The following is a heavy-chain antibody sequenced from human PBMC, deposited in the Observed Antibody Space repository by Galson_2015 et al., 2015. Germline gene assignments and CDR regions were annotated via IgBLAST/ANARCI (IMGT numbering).Heavy chain of an antibody. CDR3: ALKGSENCYSPFDF. Sequence: LSLPFDVSGVSFSSSSWRSWVRQPPGKGLEWIGEIYHGESTNYNPSLKSRVTLSLDKSNNQFSLKLSSVTAADTAVYYCALKGSENCYSPFDFWCQGTMVTVSS. J-gene: IGHJ4*02. V-gene: IGHV4-4*02. CDR2: IYHGEST. D-gene: IGHD3-10*01. CDR1: GVSFSSSSW.